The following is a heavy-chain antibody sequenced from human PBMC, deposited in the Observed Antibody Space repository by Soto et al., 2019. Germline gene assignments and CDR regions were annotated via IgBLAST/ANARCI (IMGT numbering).Heavy chain of an antibody. CDR3: ARVKLAAAGTLDAFDI. J-gene: IGHJ3*02. Sequence: SETLSLTCAVSGGSISSSNWWSWVRQPPGKGLEWIGEIYHSGSTNYNPYLKSRVTISVDKSKNQLSLKLSSVTAADTAVYYCARVKLAAAGTLDAFDIWGQGTMVT. CDR2: IYHSGST. D-gene: IGHD6-13*01. CDR1: GGSISSSNW. V-gene: IGHV4-4*02.